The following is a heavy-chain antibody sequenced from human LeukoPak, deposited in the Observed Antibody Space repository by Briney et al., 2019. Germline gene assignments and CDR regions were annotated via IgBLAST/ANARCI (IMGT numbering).Heavy chain of an antibody. CDR1: GFTFSNHW. D-gene: IGHD3-10*01. CDR2: INRGGSRT. J-gene: IGHJ6*02. CDR3: ASQGGLLWFGELSGGMDV. V-gene: IGHV3-74*01. Sequence: GGSLRLSCAASGFTFSNHWMHWVRQAPGKGLMWVSRINRGGSRTDYADSVKGRFTISRDNSKNTLYLQMNSLRAEDTAVYYCASQGGLLWFGELSGGMDVWGQGTTVTVSS.